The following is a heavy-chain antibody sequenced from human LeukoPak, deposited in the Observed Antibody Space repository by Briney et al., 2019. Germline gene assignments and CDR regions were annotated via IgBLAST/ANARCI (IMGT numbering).Heavy chain of an antibody. D-gene: IGHD2-2*01. CDR1: GGSFSGYY. CDR3: ARGVVPAAVRWFDP. Sequence: SDSLSLTCAVYGGSFSGYYWSWIRQPPGKGLEWIGEINHSGSTNYNPSLNSRVTISVDTSKNQFSLKLSSVTAADTAVYYCARGVVPAAVRWFDPWGQGTLVTASS. J-gene: IGHJ5*02. V-gene: IGHV4-34*01. CDR2: INHSGST.